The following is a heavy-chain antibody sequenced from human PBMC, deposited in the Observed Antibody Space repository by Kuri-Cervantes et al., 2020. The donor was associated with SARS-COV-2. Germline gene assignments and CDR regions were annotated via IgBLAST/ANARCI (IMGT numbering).Heavy chain of an antibody. V-gene: IGHV1-3*02. CDR3: ARPYCSSSSCYDGTFDS. J-gene: IGHJ4*02. CDR1: GYTFTSYA. D-gene: IGHD2-2*01. CDR2: SNAGNGNT. Sequence: ASVKVSCKASGYTFTSYAMHWVRQAPGQRLEWMGWSNAGNGNTKYSQEFQGRVTITADKSTNTAYMELSSLRSDDTAVYYCARPYCSSSSCYDGTFDSWGQGTLVTVSS.